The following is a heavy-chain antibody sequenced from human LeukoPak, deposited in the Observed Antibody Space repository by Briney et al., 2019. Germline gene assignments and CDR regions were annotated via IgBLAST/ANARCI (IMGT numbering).Heavy chain of an antibody. D-gene: IGHD6-19*01. CDR1: GGSFSGYY. CDR3: ARVVSSGWYPY. CDR2: INHSGST. V-gene: IGHV4-34*01. J-gene: IGHJ4*02. Sequence: PSETLSLTCAVYGGSFSGYYWSWIRQPPGKGLEWIGEINHSGSTNYNPSLKSRVTISVDTSKNQFSLKLSSVTAADTAVYYCARVVSSGWYPYWGQGTLVTVSS.